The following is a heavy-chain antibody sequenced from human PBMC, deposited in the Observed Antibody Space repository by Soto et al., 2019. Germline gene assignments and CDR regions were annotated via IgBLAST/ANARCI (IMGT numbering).Heavy chain of an antibody. Sequence: SEPLSLPCAVYGGSFSGYYWSWIRQPPGKGLEWIGEINHSGSTNYNPSLKSRVTISVDTSKNQFSLKLSSVTAADTAVYYCARVGGPNSGYELYFDYWGQGTLVTVSS. D-gene: IGHD5-12*01. CDR2: INHSGST. J-gene: IGHJ4*02. CDR3: ARVGGPNSGYELYFDY. V-gene: IGHV4-34*01. CDR1: GGSFSGYY.